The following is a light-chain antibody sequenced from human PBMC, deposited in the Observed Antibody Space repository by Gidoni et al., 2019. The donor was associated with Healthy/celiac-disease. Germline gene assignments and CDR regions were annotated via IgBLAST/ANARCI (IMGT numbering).Light chain of an antibody. Sequence: QSARTQPASVSGSPGQSITISCTGTSSDVGSYNLVSWYPQHPGKAPKLMIYEGSKRPSGVSNRFSGSKSGNTASLTISGLQAEDEADYYCCSYAGSSTWVFGGGTKLTVL. CDR1: SSDVGSYNL. CDR2: EGS. V-gene: IGLV2-23*01. J-gene: IGLJ3*02. CDR3: CSYAGSSTWV.